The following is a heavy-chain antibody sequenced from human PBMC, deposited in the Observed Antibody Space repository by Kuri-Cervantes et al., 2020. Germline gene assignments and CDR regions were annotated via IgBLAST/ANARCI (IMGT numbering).Heavy chain of an antibody. CDR2: IYYSGST. V-gene: IGHV4-61*01. CDR3: ARVIPNYYDSSGGMIDY. D-gene: IGHD3-22*01. CDR1: GGSVSSGSYY. J-gene: IGHJ4*02. Sequence: SETLSLTCTVSGGSVSSGSYYWSWIRQPPGKGLEWIGYIYYSGSTNYNPSLKSRVTISVDTSKNQFSLELSSVTAADTAVYHCARVIPNYYDSSGGMIDYWGQGTLVTVSS.